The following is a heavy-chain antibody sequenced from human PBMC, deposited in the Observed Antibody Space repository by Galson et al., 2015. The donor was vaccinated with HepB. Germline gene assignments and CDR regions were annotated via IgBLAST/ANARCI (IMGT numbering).Heavy chain of an antibody. D-gene: IGHD3-22*01. CDR3: ARGLGYYDTSDNHQSDF. Sequence: SLRLSCAASGFIVSSNYMSWVRQAPGKGLEWISVIYSGGGTYYADSVKGRFTVSRDNSKNTVFLEMNSVSAEDTAMYYCARGLGYYDTSDNHQSDFWGQGTLVTVSS. CDR2: IYSGGGT. V-gene: IGHV3-53*05. J-gene: IGHJ4*02. CDR1: GFIVSSNY.